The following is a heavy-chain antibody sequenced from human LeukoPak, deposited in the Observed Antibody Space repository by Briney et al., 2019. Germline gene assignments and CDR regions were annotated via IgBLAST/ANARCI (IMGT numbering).Heavy chain of an antibody. Sequence: PSETLSLTCSGSNYSISNSLYWGWLRPPPGTGLEWIGSIYRSGSTFYNPSLKSRVTISLDTSKNQFSLKLSSVTAADTAVYFCARGTYGYYMDVWGKGTTVTVSS. J-gene: IGHJ6*03. CDR1: NYSISNSLY. CDR2: IYRSGST. V-gene: IGHV4-38-2*02. D-gene: IGHD4-17*01. CDR3: ARGTYGYYMDV.